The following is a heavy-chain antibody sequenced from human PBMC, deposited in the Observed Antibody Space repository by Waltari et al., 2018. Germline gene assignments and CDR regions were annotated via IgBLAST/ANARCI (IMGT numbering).Heavy chain of an antibody. D-gene: IGHD6-6*01. V-gene: IGHV4-38-2*02. J-gene: IGHJ5*02. CDR1: GYSISSGYY. Sequence: QVQLQESGPGLVKPSETLSLTCAVSGYSISSGYYWGWIRQPPGKGLEWIGSIYHSGSTYYNPSLKSRVTISVDTSKSQFSLKLSSVTAADTAVYYCAREGMLSIAARRWFDPWGQGTLVTVSS. CDR2: IYHSGST. CDR3: AREGMLSIAARRWFDP.